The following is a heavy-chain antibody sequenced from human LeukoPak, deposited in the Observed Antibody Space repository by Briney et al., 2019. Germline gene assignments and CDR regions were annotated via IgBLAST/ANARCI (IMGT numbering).Heavy chain of an antibody. Sequence: SETLSLTCAVYGGSFSGYYWSWIRQPPGKGLEWIGEINHSGSTNYNPSLKSRVTISVDTSKNQFSLKLSSVTAADTAVYYCARAQLATRDVWGKGTTVTVSS. CDR2: INHSGST. J-gene: IGHJ6*04. CDR3: ARAQLATRDV. V-gene: IGHV4-34*01. D-gene: IGHD6-6*01. CDR1: GGSFSGYY.